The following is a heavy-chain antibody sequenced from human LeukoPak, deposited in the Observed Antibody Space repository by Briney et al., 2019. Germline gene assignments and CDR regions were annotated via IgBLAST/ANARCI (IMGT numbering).Heavy chain of an antibody. CDR3: ARVRPYDYVWGSYRPSDY. D-gene: IGHD3-16*02. Sequence: GGSLRLSCAASGFTFNNYGMNWVRQAPGKGLEWVSVVSTSGDNGYYADSVQGRFTISRDNSKNSLYLQMNSLRAEDTAVYYCARVRPYDYVWGSYRPSDYWGQGTLAIVSS. J-gene: IGHJ4*02. CDR2: VSTSGDNG. V-gene: IGHV3-23*01. CDR1: GFTFNNYG.